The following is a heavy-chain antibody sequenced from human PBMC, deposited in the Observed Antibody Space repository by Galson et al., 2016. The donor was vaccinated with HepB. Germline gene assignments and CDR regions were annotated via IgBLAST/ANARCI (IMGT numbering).Heavy chain of an antibody. CDR3: ARMPWRPDMHRL. CDR1: GFIFDIDG. J-gene: IGHJ3*01. V-gene: IGHV3-23*01. D-gene: IGHD2-2*01. Sequence: SLRLSCAASGFIFDIDGVSWVRQAPGKGLEWVSATRDRDGSTYFGDSAKGRFTISTDSSRTTVYLQMNSLRVEDTASYYCARMPWRPDMHRLWGQGTVVTVSA. CDR2: TRDRDGST.